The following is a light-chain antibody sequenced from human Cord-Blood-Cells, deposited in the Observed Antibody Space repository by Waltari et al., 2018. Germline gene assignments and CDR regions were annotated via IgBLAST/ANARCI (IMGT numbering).Light chain of an antibody. CDR3: QQYGSSPFT. CDR2: GAS. Sequence: EIVLTQSPGTLSLSPGERATLSCRASQSVSSSYLAWYQQKPGQAPRLLIYGASSRATGIPDRFRGSGSGTDFTLTISRLEPEEFAVYYCQQYGSSPFTFGPGTKVDIK. CDR1: QSVSSSY. V-gene: IGKV3-20*01. J-gene: IGKJ3*01.